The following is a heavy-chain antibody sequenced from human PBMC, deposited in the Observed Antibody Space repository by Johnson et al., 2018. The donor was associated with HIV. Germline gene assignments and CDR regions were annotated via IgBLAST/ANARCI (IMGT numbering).Heavy chain of an antibody. CDR2: IKQDGSEK. Sequence: VQLVESGGGLVQPGGSLRLSCAASGFTFSSYWMSWVRQAPGKGLEWVANIKQDGSEKYYVDSVKGRFTISRDNAKNSRYLQMNSMRAEDTAVYYCTRVSLPPSYAFDFWGQGTMVTVSS. J-gene: IGHJ3*01. V-gene: IGHV3-7*05. CDR1: GFTFSSYW. CDR3: TRVSLPPSYAFDF.